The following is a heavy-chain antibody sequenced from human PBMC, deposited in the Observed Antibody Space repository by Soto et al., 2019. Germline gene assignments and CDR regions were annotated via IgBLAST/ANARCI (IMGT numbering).Heavy chain of an antibody. CDR1: GFTFSNYG. V-gene: IGHV3-30*18. J-gene: IGHJ6*02. Sequence: QVQLVESGGGVVQPGKSLRLSCAASGFTFSNYGMHWVRQAPGKGLEWVAVISSAGSNRYYGDSVKGRFTISRDASTNTLYLQMMSLRGEDTALYYSAKAYFDFWRGSKYFQYGMDVWGQGTTVTVSS. D-gene: IGHD3-3*01. CDR2: ISSAGSNR. CDR3: AKAYFDFWRGSKYFQYGMDV.